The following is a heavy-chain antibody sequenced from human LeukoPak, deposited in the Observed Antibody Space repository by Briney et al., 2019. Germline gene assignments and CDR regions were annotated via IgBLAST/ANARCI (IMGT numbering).Heavy chain of an antibody. V-gene: IGHV1-18*01. CDR2: ISAYNGNT. Sequence: ASVKVSCKASGYTFTSYGISWVRQAPGQGLEWMGWISAYNGNTNYAQKLQGRVTMTTDTSTSTAYMELRSLRSDDTAVYYCARAPGYDFWSGYYLTGDYWGQGTPVTVSS. D-gene: IGHD3-3*01. CDR3: ARAPGYDFWSGYYLTGDY. CDR1: GYTFTSYG. J-gene: IGHJ4*02.